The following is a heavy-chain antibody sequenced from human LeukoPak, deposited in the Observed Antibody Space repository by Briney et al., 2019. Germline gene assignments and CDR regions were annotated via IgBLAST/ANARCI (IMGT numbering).Heavy chain of an antibody. Sequence: SETLSLTCTVSGGSISSYYWSWIRQPPGKGLEWIGYIYYSGSTNYNPSLKSRVTISVDTSKNQFSLKLSSVTAADTAVYYRARGDSGLAFDIWGQGTMVTVSS. D-gene: IGHD6-19*01. J-gene: IGHJ3*02. CDR2: IYYSGST. CDR1: GGSISSYY. CDR3: ARGDSGLAFDI. V-gene: IGHV4-59*01.